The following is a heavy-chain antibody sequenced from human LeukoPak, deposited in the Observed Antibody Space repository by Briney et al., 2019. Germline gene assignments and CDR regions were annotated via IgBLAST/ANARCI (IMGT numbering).Heavy chain of an antibody. D-gene: IGHD3-10*01. Sequence: SVKVSCKASGGTFSSYAISWVRQAPGQGLEWMGRIIPILGIANYAQKFQGRVTMTRNTSISTAYMELSSLRSEDTAVYYCARSMVRGVRTPGYWGQGTLVTVSS. CDR3: ARSMVRGVRTPGY. J-gene: IGHJ4*02. CDR1: GGTFSSYA. V-gene: IGHV1-69*04. CDR2: IIPILGIA.